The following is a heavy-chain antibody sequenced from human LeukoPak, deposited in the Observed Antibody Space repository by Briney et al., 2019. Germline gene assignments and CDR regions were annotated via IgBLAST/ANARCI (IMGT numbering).Heavy chain of an antibody. Sequence: GGSLRLSCTASGFTFSRHWMHWVRQAPEKGLEWVSRISNDGKNIAYADSVKDRFTISRDNAKNTLYLEINSLGTEDTAVYYCARRPTASAERGMDVWGHGTTAIVSS. D-gene: IGHD6-25*01. CDR1: GFTFSRHW. V-gene: IGHV3-74*01. CDR3: ARRPTASAERGMDV. CDR2: ISNDGKNI. J-gene: IGHJ6*02.